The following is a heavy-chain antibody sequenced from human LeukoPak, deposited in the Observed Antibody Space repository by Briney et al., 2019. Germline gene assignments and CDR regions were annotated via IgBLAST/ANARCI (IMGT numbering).Heavy chain of an antibody. J-gene: IGHJ4*02. V-gene: IGHV4-34*01. CDR2: INHSGST. Sequence: SETLSLTCAVYGGSFSGYYWSWIRQPPGKGLEWIGEINHSGSTNYNPSLKSRVTISVDTSKNRFSLKLTSVTAADTAVYYCASGLWFGELLLWGQGTLVSVSS. CDR1: GGSFSGYY. CDR3: ASGLWFGELLL. D-gene: IGHD3-10*01.